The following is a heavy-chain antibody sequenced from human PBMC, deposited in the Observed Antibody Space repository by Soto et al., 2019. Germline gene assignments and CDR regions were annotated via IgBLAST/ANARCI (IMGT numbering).Heavy chain of an antibody. Sequence: LETLSLTCAVYGGSFSGYYWSWIRQPPGKGLEWIGEINHSGSTNYNPSLKSRVTISVDTSKNQFSLKLSSVTAADTAVYYCARVGSIAAHPSTYYYYGMDVWGQGTTVTVSS. CDR2: INHSGST. J-gene: IGHJ6*02. CDR1: GGSFSGYY. V-gene: IGHV4-34*01. D-gene: IGHD6-6*01. CDR3: ARVGSIAAHPSTYYYYGMDV.